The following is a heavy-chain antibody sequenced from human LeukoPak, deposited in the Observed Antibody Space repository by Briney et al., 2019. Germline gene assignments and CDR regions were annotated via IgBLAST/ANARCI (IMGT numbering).Heavy chain of an antibody. D-gene: IGHD3-22*01. CDR2: ITGTGGNT. V-gene: IGHV3-23*01. Sequence: PGGSLRLSCAASGFTFSTYAMSWVRQAPGKGLEWVSNITGTGGNTDYAESVKGRFTISRDNSKNTLYLQMNSLRAEDTAVYYCAKGYFYDSSGYFDYWGQGTLVTVSS. J-gene: IGHJ4*02. CDR1: GFTFSTYA. CDR3: AKGYFYDSSGYFDY.